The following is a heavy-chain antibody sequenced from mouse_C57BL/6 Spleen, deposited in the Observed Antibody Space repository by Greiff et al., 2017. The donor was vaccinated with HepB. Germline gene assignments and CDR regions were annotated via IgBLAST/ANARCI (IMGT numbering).Heavy chain of an antibody. V-gene: IGHV10-1*01. D-gene: IGHD2-2*01. J-gene: IGHJ4*01. CDR1: GFSFNTYA. Sequence: EVHLVESGGGLVQPKGSLKLSCAASGFSFNTYAMNWVRQAPGKGLEWVARIRSKSNNYATYYADSVKDRFTISRDDSESMLYLQMNNLKTEDTAMYYCVRHQIYYGYDGAMDYWGQGTSVTVSS. CDR2: IRSKSNNYAT. CDR3: VRHQIYYGYDGAMDY.